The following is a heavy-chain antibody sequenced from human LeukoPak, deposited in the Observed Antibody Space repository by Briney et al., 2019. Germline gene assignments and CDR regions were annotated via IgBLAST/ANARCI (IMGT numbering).Heavy chain of an antibody. CDR1: GGSISSYY. CDR3: ARGSLGIAAHDS. Sequence: PSETLSLTCTVSGGSISSYYWSWIRQPAGKGLEWIGRIYTSGSTNYNPSLKSRVTMSVDTSKKQISLNLTSVTAADTAVYYCARGSLGIAAHDSWGQGTLVTVSS. CDR2: IYTSGST. J-gene: IGHJ4*02. V-gene: IGHV4-4*07. D-gene: IGHD6-13*01.